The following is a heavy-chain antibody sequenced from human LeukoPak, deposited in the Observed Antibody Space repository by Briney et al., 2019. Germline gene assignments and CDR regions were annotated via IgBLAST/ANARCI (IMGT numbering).Heavy chain of an antibody. CDR2: ISSSSSTI. CDR3: AKRRGLELTYYYHMDV. V-gene: IGHV3-48*01. Sequence: GGSLRLSCAAPGFTFSSYSMNWVRQAPGKGLEWVSYISSSSSTIYYADSVKGRFTISRDNSKNTLYLQMNSLRADDTAVYYCAKRRGLELTYYYHMDVWGKGTTVTVSS. J-gene: IGHJ6*03. D-gene: IGHD1-7*01. CDR1: GFTFSSYS.